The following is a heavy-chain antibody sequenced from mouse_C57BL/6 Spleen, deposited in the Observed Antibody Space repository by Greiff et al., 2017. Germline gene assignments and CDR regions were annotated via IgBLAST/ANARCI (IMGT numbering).Heavy chain of an antibody. CDR2: IDPSDSYT. CDR3: ARGTTVDY. CDR1: GYTFTSYW. V-gene: IGHV1-50*01. J-gene: IGHJ2*01. Sequence: QVQLQQPGAELVKPGASVKLSCKASGYTFTSYWMQWVKQRPGQGLEWIGEIDPSDSYTNYNQKFKGKATLTVDTSASTAYMKVSSLTSEDSAVYYCARGTTVDYGGQGTTLTVSS. D-gene: IGHD1-1*01.